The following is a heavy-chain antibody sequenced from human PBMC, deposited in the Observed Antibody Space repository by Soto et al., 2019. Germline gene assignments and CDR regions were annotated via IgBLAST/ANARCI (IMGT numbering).Heavy chain of an antibody. CDR1: GFTFSSYG. J-gene: IGHJ6*03. V-gene: IGHV3-30*18. CDR3: AKGGHYESDYHYYMDV. CDR2: ISYDGSNK. D-gene: IGHD4-17*01. Sequence: GGSLRLSCAASGFTFSSYGMHWVRQAPGKGLEWVAVISYDGSNKYYADSVKGRFTISRDNSKNTLYLQMNSLRAEDTAVYYCAKGGHYESDYHYYMDVWGKGTTVTVSS.